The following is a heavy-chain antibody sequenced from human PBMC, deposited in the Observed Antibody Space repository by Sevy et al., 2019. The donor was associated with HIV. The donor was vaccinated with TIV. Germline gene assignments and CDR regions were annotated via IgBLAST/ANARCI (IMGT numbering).Heavy chain of an antibody. CDR1: AFIFSSYV. D-gene: IGHD1-1*01. CDR2: ISGSGGYT. V-gene: IGHV3-23*01. J-gene: IGHJ4*02. CDR3: EAITTAGRDY. Sequence: GGSLRLSCAASAFIFSSYVMSWVRQAPGKGLEWVSSISGSGGYTYYADSVKGRFTISRDNSNNMLYLQMNSLRAEDTAIYYCEAITTAGRDYWGQGTLVTVSS.